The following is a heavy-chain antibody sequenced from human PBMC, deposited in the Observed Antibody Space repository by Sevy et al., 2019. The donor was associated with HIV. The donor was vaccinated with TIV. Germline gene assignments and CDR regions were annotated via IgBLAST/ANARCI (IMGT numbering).Heavy chain of an antibody. CDR2: IYYTGTT. V-gene: IGHV4-31*03. Sequence: SETLSLTCTVSGDSINNGDYYWSWIRQHPGKGLEWIGKIYYTGTTYYNPSLKGRLRISVERSENTLSLSLRSVTAADTAVYYCARTTVTTLSSARNNWFDPWGQGTLVTVSS. D-gene: IGHD4-4*01. J-gene: IGHJ5*02. CDR3: ARTTVTTLSSARNNWFDP. CDR1: GDSINNGDYY.